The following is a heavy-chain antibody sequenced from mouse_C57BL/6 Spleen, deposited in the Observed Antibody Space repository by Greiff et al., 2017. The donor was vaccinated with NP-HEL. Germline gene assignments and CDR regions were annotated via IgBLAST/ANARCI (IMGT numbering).Heavy chain of an antibody. D-gene: IGHD2-4*01. V-gene: IGHV1-81*01. J-gene: IGHJ4*01. CDR1: GYTFTSYG. Sequence: VQLQQSGAELARPGASVKLSCKASGYTFTSYGISWVKQRPGQGLEWIGEIYPRGGYTYYNEKFKGKATLTVDKSSSTAYMELRSLTTEDSAVYFCARCGNCDYDGGYYFAIGDWGKVTTVTVAS. CDR2: IYPRGGYT. CDR3: ARCGNCDYDGGYYFAIGD.